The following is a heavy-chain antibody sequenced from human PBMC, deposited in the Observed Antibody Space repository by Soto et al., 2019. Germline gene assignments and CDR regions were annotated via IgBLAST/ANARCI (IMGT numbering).Heavy chain of an antibody. CDR2: ISSSGSTI. D-gene: IGHD3-9*01. Sequence: GGSLRLSCAASGFTFSSYEMNWVRQAPGKGLEWVSYISSSGSTIYYADSVKGRFTISRDNAKNSLYLQMNSLRAEDTAVYYCARECPFGDILTDYDAFDIWGQGTMVTVSS. CDR1: GFTFSSYE. V-gene: IGHV3-48*03. J-gene: IGHJ3*02. CDR3: ARECPFGDILTDYDAFDI.